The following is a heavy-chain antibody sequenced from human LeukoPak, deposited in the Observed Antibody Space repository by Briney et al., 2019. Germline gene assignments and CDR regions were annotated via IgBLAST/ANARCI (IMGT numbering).Heavy chain of an antibody. D-gene: IGHD6-13*01. V-gene: IGHV1-2*02. CDR2: INPNSGGT. CDR3: ARKYSSSWYSYFDY. CDR1: GYTFTGYY. Sequence: GASVKVSCKASGYTFTGYYMHWVRQAPGQGLEWMGWINPNSGGTNYAQKFQGRVTMTRDTSINTAYMELSRLRSDDTAVYYCARKYSSSWYSYFDYWGQGTLVTVSS. J-gene: IGHJ4*02.